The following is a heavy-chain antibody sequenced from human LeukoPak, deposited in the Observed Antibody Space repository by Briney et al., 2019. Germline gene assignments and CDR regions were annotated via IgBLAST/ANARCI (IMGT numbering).Heavy chain of an antibody. J-gene: IGHJ4*02. CDR2: IYYSGST. CDR3: ARVGDSSSWYDQTYYFDY. D-gene: IGHD6-13*01. V-gene: IGHV4-39*07. Sequence: SETLSLTCTVSGGSISSSSYYWGWIRQPPGKGLEWIGSIYYSGSTYYNPSLKSRVTISVDTSKNQFSLKLSSVTAADTAVYYCARVGDSSSWYDQTYYFDYWGQGTLVTVSS. CDR1: GGSISSSSYY.